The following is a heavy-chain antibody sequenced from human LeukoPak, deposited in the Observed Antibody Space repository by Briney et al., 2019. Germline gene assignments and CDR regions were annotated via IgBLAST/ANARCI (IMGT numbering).Heavy chain of an antibody. CDR2: ISYDGSNK. D-gene: IGHD3-10*01. J-gene: IGHJ4*02. CDR1: GFTFISYS. CDR3: ARASLWFGELSYYFDY. V-gene: IGHV3-30*19. Sequence: GGSLRLSCAASGFTFISYSIHWVRQAPGKGLEWVAVISYDGSNKYYADSVKGRFTISRDNSKNTLYLQMNSLRAEDTAVYYCARASLWFGELSYYFDYWGQGTLATVSS.